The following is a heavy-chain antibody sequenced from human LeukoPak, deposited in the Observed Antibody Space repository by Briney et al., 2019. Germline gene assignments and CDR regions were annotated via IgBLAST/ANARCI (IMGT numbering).Heavy chain of an antibody. CDR3: AREMFSSGWYSDGY. CDR2: IFTSGST. CDR1: GGSMSRGDYY. D-gene: IGHD6-19*01. Sequence: SETLSLTCTVSGGSMSRGDYYWNWIRQPAGKGLEWIGRIFTSGSTNYNPSLKSRVTISVDTSKNQFSLKLSSVTAADTAVYYCAREMFSSGWYSDGYWGQGTLVTVSS. J-gene: IGHJ4*02. V-gene: IGHV4-61*02.